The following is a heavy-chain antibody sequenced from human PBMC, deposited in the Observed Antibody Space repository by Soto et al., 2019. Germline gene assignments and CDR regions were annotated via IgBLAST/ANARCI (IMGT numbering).Heavy chain of an antibody. D-gene: IGHD4-17*01. CDR2: ISSNSDTI. J-gene: IGHJ4*02. CDR3: AKDMKWGGMTTIHYFDS. Sequence: EVQLVESGGGLVQPGRSLRLSCVASGFTADDYALLWVRQAPGKGLEWVSGISSNSDTIHYADSVKGRFTISRDNAKNSLFLQMNSLRPEDTAVYYCAKDMKWGGMTTIHYFDSWGQGTLVTVSS. V-gene: IGHV3-9*02. CDR1: GFTADDYA.